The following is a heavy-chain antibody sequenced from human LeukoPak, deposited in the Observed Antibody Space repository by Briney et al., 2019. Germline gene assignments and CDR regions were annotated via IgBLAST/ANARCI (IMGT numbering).Heavy chain of an antibody. V-gene: IGHV1-69*05. Sequence: ASVKVSCKASGGTSSSYAISWVRQAPGQGLEWMGGIIPIFGTANYAQKFQGRVTITTDESTSTAYMELSSLRSEDTAVYYCGRGAAMVYYYYMDVRGKGTTVTVSS. CDR1: GGTSSSYA. CDR3: GRGAAMVYYYYMDV. J-gene: IGHJ6*03. D-gene: IGHD2-2*01. CDR2: IIPIFGTA.